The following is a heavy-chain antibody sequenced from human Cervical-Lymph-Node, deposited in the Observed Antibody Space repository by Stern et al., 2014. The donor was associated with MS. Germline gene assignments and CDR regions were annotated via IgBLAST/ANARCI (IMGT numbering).Heavy chain of an antibody. J-gene: IGHJ6*02. D-gene: IGHD2-21*02. CDR1: GFSVRGTY. CDR2: IFSGETT. Sequence: EVQLVESGGGLVQPGGSLRLSCAASGFSVRGTYMAWVRQGSGKGLEWVSAIFSGETTYYGDSVKGRFTISRDSSKNTLHLQMNTLRVEDTAVYYCATVVLTAPYGMDVWGHGTTVTVSS. V-gene: IGHV3-66*01. CDR3: ATVVLTAPYGMDV.